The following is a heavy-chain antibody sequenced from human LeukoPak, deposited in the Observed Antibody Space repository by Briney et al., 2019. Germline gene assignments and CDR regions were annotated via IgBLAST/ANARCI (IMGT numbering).Heavy chain of an antibody. Sequence: SETLSLTCTVSGGSISSYYWSWIRQPPGKGLEWIGYIYYSGSTNYSPSLKSRVTISVDTSKNQFSLKLSSVTAADTAVYYCARDRSPGRYSSGWYDYWGQGTLVTVSS. D-gene: IGHD6-19*01. V-gene: IGHV4-59*01. CDR3: ARDRSPGRYSSGWYDY. CDR1: GGSISSYY. J-gene: IGHJ4*02. CDR2: IYYSGST.